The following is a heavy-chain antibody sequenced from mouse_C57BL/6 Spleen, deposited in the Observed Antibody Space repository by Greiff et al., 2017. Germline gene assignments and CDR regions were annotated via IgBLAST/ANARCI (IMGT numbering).Heavy chain of an antibody. CDR3: ARDLYYDYAYYFDY. V-gene: IGHV1-19*01. Sequence: EVQLQQSGPVLVKPGASVTMSCKASGYTFTDYYMNWVKQSHGKSLEWIGVINPYNGGTSYNQKFKGKATLTVDKSSSTAYMELNSLTSEDSAVYYCARDLYYDYAYYFDYWGQGTTLTVSS. CDR1: GYTFTDYY. D-gene: IGHD2-4*01. J-gene: IGHJ2*01. CDR2: INPYNGGT.